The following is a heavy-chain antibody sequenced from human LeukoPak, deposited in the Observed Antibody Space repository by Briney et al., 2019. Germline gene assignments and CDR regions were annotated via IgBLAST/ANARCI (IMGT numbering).Heavy chain of an antibody. CDR1: GGSISSSSYY. D-gene: IGHD3-10*01. J-gene: IGHJ4*02. CDR2: ISSGGIT. V-gene: IGHV4-39*01. CDR3: ARHADSGFGELAFNY. Sequence: PSETLSLTCTVSGGSISSSSYYWGWIRQPPGKGLEWIGSISSGGITYYNPSLKSRVTISADTSANQFSLKLNSVIAADTAVYYCARHADSGFGELAFNYWGQGTLVTVSS.